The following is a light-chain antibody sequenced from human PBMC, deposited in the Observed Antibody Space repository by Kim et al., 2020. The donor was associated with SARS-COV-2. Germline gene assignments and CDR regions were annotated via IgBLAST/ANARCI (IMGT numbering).Light chain of an antibody. Sequence: IVLTQSPATLSLSPGESATLSCRASQTISSNDFAWYQQKPGQAPRLLMYAASIRATSIPDRFSGSGSGTDFALTITSLEPEDFAVYYCQQYSSSAMYTFGQGTKLEI. CDR1: QTISSND. CDR3: QQYSSSAMYT. J-gene: IGKJ2*01. V-gene: IGKV3-20*01. CDR2: AAS.